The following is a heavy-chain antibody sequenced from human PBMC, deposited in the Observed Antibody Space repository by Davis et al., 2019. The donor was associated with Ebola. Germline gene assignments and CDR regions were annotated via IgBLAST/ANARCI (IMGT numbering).Heavy chain of an antibody. CDR3: ARPYGDYAAFDI. CDR1: GFSFSNYA. Sequence: PGGSLRLSCAASGFSFSNYAMHWDRQAPGKGLEWLSYIDSRGHTMYYTDSVKGRFTISRDNTNNSLYLQMNSLRGDDTAVYYCARPYGDYAAFDIWGQGTVVTVSS. CDR2: IDSRGHTM. V-gene: IGHV3-48*04. D-gene: IGHD4-17*01. J-gene: IGHJ3*02.